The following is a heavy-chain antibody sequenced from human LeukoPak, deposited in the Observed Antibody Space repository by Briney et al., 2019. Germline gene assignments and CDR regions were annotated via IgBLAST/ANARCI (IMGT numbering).Heavy chain of an antibody. J-gene: IGHJ4*02. V-gene: IGHV4-61*02. Sequence: SETLSLTCTVSGGSIGSGSYYWSWIRQPAGKGLEWIGRIYTSGSTNYNPSLKSRVTISVDTSKNQFSLKLSSVTAADTAVYYCAREIMVRGVITYYFDYWGQGTLVTVSS. CDR3: AREIMVRGVITYYFDY. D-gene: IGHD3-10*01. CDR2: IYTSGST. CDR1: GGSIGSGSYY.